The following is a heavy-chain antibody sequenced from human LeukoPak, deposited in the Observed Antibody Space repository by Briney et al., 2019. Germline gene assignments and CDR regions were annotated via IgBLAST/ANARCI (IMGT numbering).Heavy chain of an antibody. CDR1: GFTFDDYA. J-gene: IGHJ4*02. D-gene: IGHD4-17*01. Sequence: GRSLRLSCAASGFTFDDYAMHWVRQAPGKGLEWVSGISWNSGSIGYADSVKGRFTISRDNSKNTLYLQMNSLRAEDTAVYYCARDEYGDYVFDYWGQGTLVTVSS. V-gene: IGHV3-9*01. CDR2: ISWNSGSI. CDR3: ARDEYGDYVFDY.